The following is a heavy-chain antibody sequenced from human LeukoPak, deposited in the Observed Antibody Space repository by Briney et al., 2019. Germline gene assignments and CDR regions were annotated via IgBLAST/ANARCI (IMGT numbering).Heavy chain of an antibody. CDR2: INPNSGGT. Sequence: ASVKVSCKASGNTFTGYYMHWVRQAPGQGFEWMGWINPNSGGTNYAQKFQGRVTMTRDTSISTAYMELSRLRSDDTAVYYCARGLYYYGSGTPIWGQGTLVTVSS. CDR3: ARGLYYYGSGTPI. V-gene: IGHV1-2*02. J-gene: IGHJ4*02. D-gene: IGHD3-10*01. CDR1: GNTFTGYY.